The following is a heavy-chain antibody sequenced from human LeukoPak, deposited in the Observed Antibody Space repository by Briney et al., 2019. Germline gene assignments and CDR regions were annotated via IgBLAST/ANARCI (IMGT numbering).Heavy chain of an antibody. CDR2: IWYDVSNK. CDR3: AREVSTIIRFDP. J-gene: IGHJ5*02. D-gene: IGHD5/OR15-5a*01. Sequence: GGPLRLSCAASGFTFSSYGMHWVRQAPGKGLEWVAVIWYDVSNKYYAHSVKGRFTISRDNSKNTLFLQMNSLRAEDTAVYYCAREVSTIIRFDPWGQGTLVTVSS. CDR1: GFTFSSYG. V-gene: IGHV3-33*01.